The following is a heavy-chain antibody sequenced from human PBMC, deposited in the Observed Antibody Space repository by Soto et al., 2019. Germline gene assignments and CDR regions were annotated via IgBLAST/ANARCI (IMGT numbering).Heavy chain of an antibody. D-gene: IGHD3-3*01. V-gene: IGHV4-59*01. Sequence: SETLSLTCTVSGGSISSYYWSWIRQPPGKGLEWIGYIYYSGSTNYNPSLKSRVTISVDTSKNQFSLKLSSVTAADTAVYYCARASGRDFGETYWGQGTLVTVSS. CDR1: GGSISSYY. J-gene: IGHJ4*02. CDR2: IYYSGST. CDR3: ARASGRDFGETY.